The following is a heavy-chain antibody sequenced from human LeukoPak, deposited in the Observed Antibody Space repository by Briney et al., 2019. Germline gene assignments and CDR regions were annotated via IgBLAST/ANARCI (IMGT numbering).Heavy chain of an antibody. CDR3: TKAADYDILTGYSHFDC. D-gene: IGHD3-9*01. CDR1: GFIFSSYA. Sequence: AGGSLRLSCAASGFIFSSYAMTWVRQAPGRGLEWVSVISGSGTSTYHADSVKGRFTVSRDNSKNTLYLQMNSLRAEDTAVFYCTKAADYDILTGYSHFDCWGQGTLVTVSS. J-gene: IGHJ4*02. V-gene: IGHV3-23*01. CDR2: ISGSGTST.